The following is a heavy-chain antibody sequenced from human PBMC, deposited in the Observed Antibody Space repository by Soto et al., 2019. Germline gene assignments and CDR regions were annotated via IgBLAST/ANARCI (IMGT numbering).Heavy chain of an antibody. CDR2: IYYSGGT. J-gene: IGHJ5*02. CDR3: ARHIVVVVAATRVVWFDP. D-gene: IGHD2-15*01. Sequence: SETLSLTCTVSGGSISSSSYYWGWIRQPPGKGLEWIGSIYYSGGTYYNPSLKSRVTISVDTSKNQFSLKLSSVTAADTAVYYCARHIVVVVAATRVVWFDPWGQGTLVTVSS. CDR1: GGSISSSSYY. V-gene: IGHV4-39*01.